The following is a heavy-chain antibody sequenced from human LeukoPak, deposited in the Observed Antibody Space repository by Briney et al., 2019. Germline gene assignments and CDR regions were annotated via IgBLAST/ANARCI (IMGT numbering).Heavy chain of an antibody. D-gene: IGHD3-10*01. Sequence: GGSLRLSCAASGFTFSSYSMNWVRQAPGKGLEWVSSISSSSSYIYYADSVKGRFTISRDNAKNSLYLQMNSLRAEDTAVYCCARDLKIPLWFGNVEQTDYWGQGTLVTVSS. CDR3: ARDLKIPLWFGNVEQTDY. CDR2: ISSSSSYI. V-gene: IGHV3-21*01. J-gene: IGHJ4*02. CDR1: GFTFSSYS.